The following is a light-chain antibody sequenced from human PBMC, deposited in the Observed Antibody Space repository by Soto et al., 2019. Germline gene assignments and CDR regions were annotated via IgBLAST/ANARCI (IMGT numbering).Light chain of an antibody. CDR2: DVS. J-gene: IGLJ1*01. CDR3: SSYTTSNTRQIV. CDR1: SSDVVGYNY. Sequence: QSVLTQPASVSGSPGQSITISCPGTSSDVVGYNYVSWYQQHPGKAPKFMIYDVSSRPSGVSNRFSGSKSGNTASLTISGLQAEDEADYYCSSYTTSNTRQIVFGTGTKVTVL. V-gene: IGLV2-14*01.